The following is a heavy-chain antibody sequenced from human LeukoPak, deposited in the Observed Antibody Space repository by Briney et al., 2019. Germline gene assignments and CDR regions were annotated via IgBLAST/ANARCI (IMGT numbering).Heavy chain of an antibody. CDR1: GFTFSTYS. Sequence: GGSLRLSCAASGFTFSTYSMTWVRQAPGKGLEWVSSISPSSTYIYYADSVTGRFTISRDDAKNSLYLQMNSLRAEDTAVYYCARSAYCSSSSCLGGSGYSSFDYWGQGILVTVSS. CDR3: ARSAYCSSSSCLGGSGYSSFDY. D-gene: IGHD2-2*01. J-gene: IGHJ4*02. V-gene: IGHV3-21*01. CDR2: ISPSSTYI.